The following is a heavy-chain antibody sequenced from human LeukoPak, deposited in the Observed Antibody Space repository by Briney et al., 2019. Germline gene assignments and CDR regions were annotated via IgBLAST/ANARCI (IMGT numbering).Heavy chain of an antibody. Sequence: GGSLRLSCAASGFTFSSYEMNWVRQAPGKGLEWVSYISSSGSTIYYADSVKGRFTISRDNAKNSLYLQMNGLRAEDTAVYYCARVRNGMDVWGQGTTVTVSS. V-gene: IGHV3-48*03. J-gene: IGHJ6*02. CDR3: ARVRNGMDV. CDR2: ISSSGSTI. CDR1: GFTFSSYE.